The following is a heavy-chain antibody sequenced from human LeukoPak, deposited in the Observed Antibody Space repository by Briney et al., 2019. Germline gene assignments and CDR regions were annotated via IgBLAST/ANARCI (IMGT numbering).Heavy chain of an antibody. V-gene: IGHV1-18*01. CDR1: GYTFTSYG. D-gene: IGHD2-2*01. J-gene: IGHJ5*02. CDR2: ISPYKGNT. CDR3: ARDPKYCSSTSCLYNWFDP. Sequence: ASVKVSCKASGYTFTSYGISWVRQAPGQGLEWMGWISPYKGNTNYAQKFQGRVTMTTDTSTSTAYMELRSLTSDDTAVYYCARDPKYCSSTSCLYNWFDPWGQGTLVTVSS.